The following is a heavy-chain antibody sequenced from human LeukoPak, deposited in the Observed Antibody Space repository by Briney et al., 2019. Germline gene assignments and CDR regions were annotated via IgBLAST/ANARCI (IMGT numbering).Heavy chain of an antibody. J-gene: IGHJ3*02. CDR2: IYHSGST. D-gene: IGHD2-2*01. CDR1: GYSISSGYY. V-gene: IGHV4-38-2*01. Sequence: SETLSLTCAVSGYSISSGYYWGGIRQPPGKGLEWVGSIYHSGSTYYNPSLKSRVTISVDTSKNQFSLKLSSVTAADTDVYYCASLYCSSTSCYRWDAFDIWGQGTMVTVSS. CDR3: ASLYCSSTSCYRWDAFDI.